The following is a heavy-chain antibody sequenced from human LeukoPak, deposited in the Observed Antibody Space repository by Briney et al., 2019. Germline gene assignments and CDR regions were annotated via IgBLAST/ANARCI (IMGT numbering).Heavy chain of an antibody. CDR1: GGDFSNYA. V-gene: IGHV1-69*19. CDR3: AKMSGSYFVRIDY. D-gene: IGHD3-10*01. CDR2: VIPIFHTS. J-gene: IGHJ4*02. Sequence: ASVKVSCKASGGDFSNYAFSWVRQAPGQGLEWMGGVIPIFHTSYCSQKFQGRVTITADESTSTVYMDLSSLRSEDTALYYCAKMSGSYFVRIDYWGQGTLVTVSS.